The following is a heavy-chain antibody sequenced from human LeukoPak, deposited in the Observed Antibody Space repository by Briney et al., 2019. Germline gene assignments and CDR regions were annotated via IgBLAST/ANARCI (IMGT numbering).Heavy chain of an antibody. V-gene: IGHV4-31*03. Sequence: PSETLSLTCTVSGGSISSDGYYWSWIRQHPGKGLEWIGYIYYSGSTYYNPSLKSRVTISVDTSKNQFSLKLSSVTAADTAVYYCARETGYCSSTSCSKYFDYWGQGTLVTVSS. CDR1: GGSISSDGYY. D-gene: IGHD2-2*01. J-gene: IGHJ4*02. CDR2: IYYSGST. CDR3: ARETGYCSSTSCSKYFDY.